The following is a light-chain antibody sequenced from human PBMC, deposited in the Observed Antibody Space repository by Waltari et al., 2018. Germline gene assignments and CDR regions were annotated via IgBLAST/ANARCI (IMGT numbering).Light chain of an antibody. J-gene: IGKJ3*01. CDR1: QVISNY. CDR2: AAS. CDR3: QKYDSVPLT. Sequence: DIQMTQSPSSLSASVAARVTSTCRASQVISNYLAWYQQKPGKGPKLLIYAASTLQAGVPSRFSGSVSGTDFTLTISSLQPEDVATYYCQKYDSVPLTFGPGTKVDIK. V-gene: IGKV1-27*01.